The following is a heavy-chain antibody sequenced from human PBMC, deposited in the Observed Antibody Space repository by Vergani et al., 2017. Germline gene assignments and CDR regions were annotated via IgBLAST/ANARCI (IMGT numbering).Heavy chain of an antibody. Sequence: QVQLVQSGAEVKKPGSSVKVSCKASGGTFSSYALNWVRQAPGQGLEWMGSIIPSLATTIYAQKFQGRVTITADESTSTAYMELSSLKSEDPAVFYCARATCSGGSCFRGFEYWGQGSLITVSS. CDR3: ARATCSGGSCFRGFEY. CDR2: IIPSLATT. CDR1: GGTFSSYA. V-gene: IGHV1-69*11. J-gene: IGHJ4*02. D-gene: IGHD2-15*01.